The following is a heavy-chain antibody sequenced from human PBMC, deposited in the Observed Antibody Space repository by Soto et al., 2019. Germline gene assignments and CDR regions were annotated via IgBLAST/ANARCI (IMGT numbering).Heavy chain of an antibody. CDR2: MNQSGST. V-gene: IGHV4-34*01. CDR3: ARGSHCLDY. Sequence: SETLSLTCAFYGGSISCYYWSWISQPPGKGLEWIGEMNQSGSTNYNPSLKSRVTISLDTSKRQVSLKVNSVTAADTAVYYCARGSHCLDYLVQGTLVTFS. J-gene: IGHJ4*02. CDR1: GGSISCYY.